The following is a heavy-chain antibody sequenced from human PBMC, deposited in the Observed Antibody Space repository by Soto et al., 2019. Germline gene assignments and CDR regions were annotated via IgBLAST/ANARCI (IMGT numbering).Heavy chain of an antibody. Sequence: VAVISYDGSNSYYADSVKGRFTISRDNSNNALYLQMSSLRPEDTAVYFCAKDHRNGGSRVHYWGQGTLVTVSS. V-gene: IGHV3-30*18. D-gene: IGHD2-15*01. CDR3: AKDHRNGGSRVHY. CDR2: ISYDGSNS. J-gene: IGHJ4*02.